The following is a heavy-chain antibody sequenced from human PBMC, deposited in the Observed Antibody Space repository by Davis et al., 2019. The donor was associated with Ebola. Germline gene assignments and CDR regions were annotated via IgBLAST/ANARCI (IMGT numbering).Heavy chain of an antibody. D-gene: IGHD6-13*01. CDR1: GGSFSGYY. CDR2: IYYSGST. V-gene: IGHV4-31*11. J-gene: IGHJ4*02. CDR3: ARLSSSSNDY. Sequence: PSETLSLTCAVYGGSFSGYYWSWIRQHPGKGLEWIGYIYYSGSTYYNPSLKSRVTISVDTSKNQFSLKLSSVTAADTAVYYCARLSSSSNDYWGQGTLVTVSS.